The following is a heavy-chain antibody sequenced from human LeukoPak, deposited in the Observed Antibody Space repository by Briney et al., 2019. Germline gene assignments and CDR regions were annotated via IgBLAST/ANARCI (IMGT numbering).Heavy chain of an antibody. V-gene: IGHV1-2*02. CDR3: ARGRMRLRLGELSF. J-gene: IGHJ4*02. D-gene: IGHD3-16*02. CDR1: GYTFTSYY. CDR2: INPNSGGT. Sequence: ASVKVSCKASGYTFTSYYMHWVRQAPGQGLEWMGWINPNSGGTNYAQKFQGRVTMTRDTSISTAYMELSRLRSDDTAVYYCARGRMRLRLGELSFWGQGTLVTVPS.